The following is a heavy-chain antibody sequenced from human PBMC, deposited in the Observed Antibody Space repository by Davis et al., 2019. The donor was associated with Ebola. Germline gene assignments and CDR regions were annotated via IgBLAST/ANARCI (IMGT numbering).Heavy chain of an antibody. Sequence: SVKVSCKASGYTFTSYDINWVRQATGQGLEWMGRITPIFGTTDYAQNFQGRVTMTADESTTTAYLELSSLRSEDTAVYYCATSPRGLSFYDYLELWGKGTTVAVTS. CDR2: ITPIFGTT. V-gene: IGHV1-69*13. CDR1: GYTFTSYD. D-gene: IGHD2/OR15-2a*01. CDR3: ATSPRGLSFYDYLEL. J-gene: IGHJ6*03.